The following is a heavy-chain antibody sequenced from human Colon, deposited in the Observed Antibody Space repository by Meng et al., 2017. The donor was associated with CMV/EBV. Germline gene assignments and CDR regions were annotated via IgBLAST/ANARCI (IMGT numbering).Heavy chain of an antibody. Sequence: SLKISCAASGFSFHSYAMHWVRQAPGKGLEWVSGITWNSAGVRYADSVKGRFTISRDNAKSSLYLEMNSLRSDDTALYYCTKDRSGSYYEFDFWGRGTLVTVSS. CDR1: GFSFHSYA. V-gene: IGHV3-9*01. J-gene: IGHJ4*02. CDR3: TKDRSGSYYEFDF. CDR2: ITWNSAGV. D-gene: IGHD1-26*01.